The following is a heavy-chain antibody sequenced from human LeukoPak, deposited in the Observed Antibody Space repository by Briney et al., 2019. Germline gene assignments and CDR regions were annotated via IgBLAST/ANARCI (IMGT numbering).Heavy chain of an antibody. D-gene: IGHD3-22*01. CDR1: GDSISSYY. V-gene: IGHV4-59*01. CDR3: ARERPRDYYDSSGYYYPNYFDY. J-gene: IGHJ4*02. Sequence: SETLSLTCTVSGDSISSYYWSWIRQPPGKGLEWIGYIYYSGSTNYNPSLKSRVTISVDTSKNQFSLKLSSVTAADTAVYYCARERPRDYYDSSGYYYPNYFDYWGQGTLVTVSS. CDR2: IYYSGST.